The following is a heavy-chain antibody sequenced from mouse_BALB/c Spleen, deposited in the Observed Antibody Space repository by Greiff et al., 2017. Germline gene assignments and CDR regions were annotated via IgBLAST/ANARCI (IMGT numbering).Heavy chain of an antibody. CDR1: GFTFTDYY. CDR2: IRNKANGYTT. V-gene: IGHV7-3*02. Sequence: EVQVVESGGGLVQPGGSLRLSCATSGFTFTDYYMSWVRQPPGKALEWLGFIRNKANGYTTEYSASVKGRFTISRDNSQSILYLQMNTLRAEDSATYYCARDEGSSGYYAMDYWGQGTSVTVSS. J-gene: IGHJ4*01. D-gene: IGHD3-1*01. CDR3: ARDEGSSGYYAMDY.